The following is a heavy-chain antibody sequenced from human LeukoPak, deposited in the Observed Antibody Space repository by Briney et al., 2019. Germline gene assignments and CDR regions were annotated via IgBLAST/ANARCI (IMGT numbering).Heavy chain of an antibody. CDR1: GGTFSSYA. D-gene: IGHD6-19*01. CDR2: IIPIFGTT. CDR3: ARELPGIAVAGAFDY. Sequence: SVKVSCKASGGTFSSYAISWVRQAPGQGLEWMGRIIPIFGTTNYAQKFQGRLTITTDESTSTAYMELSSLRSEDTAVYYCARELPGIAVAGAFDYWGQGTLVTVSS. V-gene: IGHV1-69*05. J-gene: IGHJ4*02.